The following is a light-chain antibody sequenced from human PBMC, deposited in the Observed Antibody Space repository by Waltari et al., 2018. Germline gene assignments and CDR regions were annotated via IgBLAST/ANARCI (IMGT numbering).Light chain of an antibody. V-gene: IGKV4-1*01. CDR1: QSVLYSSNDKNY. CDR2: WAS. CDR3: QQYYSKRT. Sequence: DIVMTQSPDSLAVSLGERATINCKSSQSVLYSSNDKNYLAWYQQKTGQPPKLLIYWASTRQSVVPDRFSGSGSGTDFTLTISSLQAEDVAVYYCQQYYSKRTFGQGTKVEI. J-gene: IGKJ1*01.